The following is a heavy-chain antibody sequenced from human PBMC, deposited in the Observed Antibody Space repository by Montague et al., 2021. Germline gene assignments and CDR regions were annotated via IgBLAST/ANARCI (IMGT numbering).Heavy chain of an antibody. CDR1: GGSISSGGYY. CDR3: ARAFGEPPPPFYFYMDV. D-gene: IGHD3-10*01. V-gene: IGHV4-31*03. CDR2: IYYSGST. J-gene: IGHJ6*03. Sequence: TLSLTCTVSGGSISSGGYYWSWIRQHPGKGLEWIGYIYYSGSTYYNPSLKSRVTMSIDTSENHFSLKLNSVTAADTAVYYCARAFGEPPPPFYFYMDVWGKGTRSASP.